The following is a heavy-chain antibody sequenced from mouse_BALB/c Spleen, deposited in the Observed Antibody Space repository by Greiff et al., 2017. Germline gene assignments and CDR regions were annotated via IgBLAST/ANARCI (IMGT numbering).Heavy chain of an antibody. J-gene: IGHJ3*01. Sequence: VQLVESGPGLVAPSQSLSITCTVSGFSLTGYGVHWVRQPPGKGLEWLGMIWGDGSTDYNSALISRLSISKDNSKSQVFLKMNSLQADDTARYYCAREGSSSAWFADWGQGTLVTVSA. CDR1: GFSLTGYG. V-gene: IGHV2-6-7*01. CDR2: IWGDGST. D-gene: IGHD1-1*01. CDR3: AREGSSSAWFAD.